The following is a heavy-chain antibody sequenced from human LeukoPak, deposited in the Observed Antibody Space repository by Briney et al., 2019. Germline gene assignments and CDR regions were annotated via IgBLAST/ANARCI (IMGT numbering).Heavy chain of an antibody. Sequence: ASVKVSCKASGGTFSSYAISWVRQAPGQGLEWMGRINPNSGGTNYAQKFQGRVTMTRDTSITTVYMELTRLRSDDTAVYYCARDLGDFGDYLVGYYWGQGTLVTVSS. J-gene: IGHJ4*02. CDR3: ARDLGDFGDYLVGYY. D-gene: IGHD4-17*01. V-gene: IGHV1-2*06. CDR2: INPNSGGT. CDR1: GGTFSSYA.